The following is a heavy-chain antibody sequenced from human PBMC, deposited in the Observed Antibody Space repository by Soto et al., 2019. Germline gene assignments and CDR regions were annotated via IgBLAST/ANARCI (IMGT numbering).Heavy chain of an antibody. CDR3: VSDRGYGHASAPYS. CDR2: ISYDGSLQ. D-gene: IGHD5-18*01. V-gene: IGHV3-30*03. Sequence: QAQLVESGGGVVQPGRSLRLSCAASGFAFSSYGMHWVRQAPGTGLEWVAVISYDGSLQHYADSVKGRFTISRDNSKNMLLLQMGSLRAEDTDVYYCVSDRGYGHASAPYSWGQGTLVSVSS. J-gene: IGHJ4*02. CDR1: GFAFSSYG.